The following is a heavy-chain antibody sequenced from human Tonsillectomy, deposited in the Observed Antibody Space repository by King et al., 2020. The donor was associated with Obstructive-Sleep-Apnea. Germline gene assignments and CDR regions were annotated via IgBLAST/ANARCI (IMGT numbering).Heavy chain of an antibody. Sequence: VQLVESGGGVVQPGRSLRLSCAASGFTFSSNGMDWVHQAPGKGLEWVAFVRYDGSNEYYADSVKGRFTISRDNSNNTLYLQMNSLRTEDTAVYYCAKNSGRGDWAPFDYWGQGTLVTVSS. CDR3: AKNSGRGDWAPFDY. CDR1: GFTFSSNG. V-gene: IGHV3-30*02. J-gene: IGHJ4*02. D-gene: IGHD2-21*02. CDR2: VRYDGSNE.